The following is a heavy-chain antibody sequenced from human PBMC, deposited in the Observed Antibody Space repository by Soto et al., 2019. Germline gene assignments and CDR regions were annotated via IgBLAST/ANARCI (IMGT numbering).Heavy chain of an antibody. Sequence: QVQLVQSGTEVKKPGSSVKVSRKASGDTFSFYTINWVRQAPGLGLEWVGRINPIVSMSNYAQKFQGRVSMTADKSTSTAYMELRSLRSDDTAMYFCAASYGSGYRAFDYWGQGALVTVSS. CDR3: AASYGSGYRAFDY. CDR1: GDTFSFYT. V-gene: IGHV1-69*02. J-gene: IGHJ4*02. CDR2: INPIVSMS. D-gene: IGHD3-10*01.